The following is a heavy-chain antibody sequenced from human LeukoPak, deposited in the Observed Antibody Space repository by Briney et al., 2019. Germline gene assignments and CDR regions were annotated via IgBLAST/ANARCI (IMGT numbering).Heavy chain of an antibody. CDR3: ARGLGSGSYYGS. V-gene: IGHV1-18*01. CDR1: GYTFTSYG. J-gene: IGHJ5*02. CDR2: ISAYNGNT. D-gene: IGHD3-10*01. Sequence: ASVKVSCKASGYTFTSYGISWVRQAPGQGLEWMGWISAYNGNTNYAQKLQGRVTITADKSTSTAYMELSSLRSEDTAVYYCARGLGSGSYYGSWGQGTLVTVSS.